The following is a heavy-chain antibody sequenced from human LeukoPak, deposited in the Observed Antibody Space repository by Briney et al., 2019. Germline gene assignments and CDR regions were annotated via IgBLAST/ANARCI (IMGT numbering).Heavy chain of an antibody. V-gene: IGHV1-18*01. CDR3: ARSTDYCSITSCAPEFEY. Sequence: GASVKVSCKASGYTFTSYGISWVRQAPGHGLEWMGWISAYNGKTKYAQKLQGRVTMTTDTSTSTSYMELRSLRSDDTAVYYCARSTDYCSITSCAPEFEYWGQGTLVTVSS. CDR1: GYTFTSYG. D-gene: IGHD2-2*01. CDR2: ISAYNGKT. J-gene: IGHJ4*02.